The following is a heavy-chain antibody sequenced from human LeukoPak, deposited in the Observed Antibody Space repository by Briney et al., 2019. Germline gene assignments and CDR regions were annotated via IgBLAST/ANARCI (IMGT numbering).Heavy chain of an antibody. D-gene: IGHD3-10*01. CDR1: GYTFTSFG. J-gene: IGHJ5*02. CDR2: INAYSGST. CDR3: ARGPSRAPIRAYGWGSCWFDP. Sequence: GASVKVSCKASGYTFTSFGISWVRQAPGQGLEWMGWINAYSGSTNSAQKLQGRVTMTTDTSTTTTYMGLRSLRSDDTAVYYCARGPSRAPIRAYGWGSCWFDPWGQGTLVTVSS. V-gene: IGHV1-18*04.